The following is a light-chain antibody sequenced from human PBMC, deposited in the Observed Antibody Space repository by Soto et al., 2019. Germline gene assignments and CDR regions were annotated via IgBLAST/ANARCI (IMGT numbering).Light chain of an antibody. CDR2: SAS. V-gene: IGKV3-20*01. J-gene: IGKJ4*01. Sequence: EIVLTQSPGTLSLSPGERATLSCRASQSFSNSYLGWYQQKPGQAPRLLIYSASRRATGIPDRFSGGGPGTDFTLTISRLEPEDFAVYYCQQFSSYPLTFGGGTKVDIK. CDR1: QSFSNSY. CDR3: QQFSSYPLT.